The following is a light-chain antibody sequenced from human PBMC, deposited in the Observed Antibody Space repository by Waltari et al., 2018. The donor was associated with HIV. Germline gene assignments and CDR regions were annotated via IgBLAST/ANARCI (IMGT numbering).Light chain of an antibody. J-gene: IGLJ2*01. V-gene: IGLV1-47*01. CDR1: SSNICSKS. CDR2: RNN. Sequence: QSVLTQPPSASGTPGQRVTISCSGSSSNICSKSVYWYPQLPGTAPKLLIDRNNQRPSGVPDRFSGSKSGTSASLVISGVRSEDEADYYCAAWDDSLLFGGGTKLTVL. CDR3: AAWDDSLL.